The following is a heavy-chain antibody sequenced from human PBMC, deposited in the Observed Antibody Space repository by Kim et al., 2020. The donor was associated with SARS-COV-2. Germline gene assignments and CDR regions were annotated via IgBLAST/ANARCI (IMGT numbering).Heavy chain of an antibody. CDR1: GFTFSSYA. V-gene: IGHV3-30-3*01. J-gene: IGHJ3*01. D-gene: IGHD3-3*01. Sequence: GGSLRLSCAASGFTFSSYAMHWVRQAPGKGLEWVAVISYDGSNKYYADSVKGRFTISRDNSKNTLYLQMNSLRAEDTAVYYCASIVRYDFWSGYYTTDA. CDR3: ASIVRYDFWSGYYTTDA. CDR2: ISYDGSNK.